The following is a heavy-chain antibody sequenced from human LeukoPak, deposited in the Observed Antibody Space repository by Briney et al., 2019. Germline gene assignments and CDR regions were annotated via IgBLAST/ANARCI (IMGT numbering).Heavy chain of an antibody. V-gene: IGHV3-23*01. J-gene: IGHJ4*02. D-gene: IGHD5-18*01. Sequence: PGGSLTLSCAASGFTFSSYAMSWVRQAPGKGLEWVSAISGSGGSTYYADSVKGRFTISRDNSKNTLYLQMNSLRAEDTAVYYCAKSRRYSYGLFDYWGQGTLVTVSS. CDR2: ISGSGGST. CDR1: GFTFSSYA. CDR3: AKSRRYSYGLFDY.